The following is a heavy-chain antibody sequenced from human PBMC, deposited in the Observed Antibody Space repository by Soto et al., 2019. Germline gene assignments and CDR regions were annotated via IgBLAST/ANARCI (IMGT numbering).Heavy chain of an antibody. CDR3: ARKGYSSSSGPRGNWFDP. D-gene: IGHD6-6*01. J-gene: IGHJ5*02. CDR1: GYNFSSYD. Sequence: QVQLVQSGAEVKKPGASVKVSYKASGYNFSSYDINWVRQATGQGLEWVGWVSPNNGNTGYAQKVQGRVTMTKNTSINTAYMELSRLRPEDTAVYYCARKGYSSSSGPRGNWFDPWGQGTLVTLSS. V-gene: IGHV1-8*01. CDR2: VSPNNGNT.